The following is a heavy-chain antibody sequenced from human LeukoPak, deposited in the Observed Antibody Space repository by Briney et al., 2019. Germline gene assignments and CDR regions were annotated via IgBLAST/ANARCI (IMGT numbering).Heavy chain of an antibody. Sequence: GGSLRLSCAASGFTFRSYWMHWVRQAPGKGLVWVSGISWNSGTVVYADSVRGRFTISRDNAKNSVYLQMNSLKAEDTALYYCAKGGYSSGWYGDHWGQGTLVTVSS. CDR2: ISWNSGTV. V-gene: IGHV3-9*01. CDR3: AKGGYSSGWYGDH. J-gene: IGHJ4*02. D-gene: IGHD6-19*01. CDR1: GFTFRSYW.